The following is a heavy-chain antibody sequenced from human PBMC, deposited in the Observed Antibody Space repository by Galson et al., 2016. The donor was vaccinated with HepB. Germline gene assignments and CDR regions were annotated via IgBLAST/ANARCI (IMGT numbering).Heavy chain of an antibody. CDR2: IYSGDTT. CDR1: GFTVSSYY. CDR3: ACHSDHSSGYYYGMDV. D-gene: IGHD3-22*01. Sequence: SLRLSCAASGFTVSSYYMSWVRQAPGKGLEWVSVIYSGDTTYYADSVKGRFTISRDNSKNTLYLQMNSLRAEDTAVYYCACHSDHSSGYYYGMDVWGQGTTVTVSS. V-gene: IGHV3-53*01. J-gene: IGHJ6*02.